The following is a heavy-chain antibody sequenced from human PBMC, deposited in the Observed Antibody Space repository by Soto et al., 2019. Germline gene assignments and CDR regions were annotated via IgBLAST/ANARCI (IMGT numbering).Heavy chain of an antibody. CDR3: AHIGVGTTYLCDY. Sequence: QITLKESGPTLVKPTQTLTLTCTFSGFSLSTSGVGVGWIRQPPGKALEGLGVIYWDDEKRYSPSLKSRLTVTKATSKNQGVLTMTNMDPGDTATYYCAHIGVGTTYLCDYWGQGTLVTVSS. V-gene: IGHV2-5*02. CDR1: GFSLSTSGVG. D-gene: IGHD1-26*01. J-gene: IGHJ4*02. CDR2: IYWDDEK.